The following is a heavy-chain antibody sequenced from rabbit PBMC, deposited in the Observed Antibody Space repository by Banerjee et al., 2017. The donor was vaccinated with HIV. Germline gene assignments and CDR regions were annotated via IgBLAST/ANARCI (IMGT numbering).Heavy chain of an antibody. CDR1: GFSFSSSYY. V-gene: IGHV1S40*01. CDR2: IYTGSGNT. D-gene: IGHD2-1*01. CDR3: ARYVGDGYNL. Sequence: QSLEESGGDLVKPGASLTLTCTASGFSFSSSYYMCWVRQAPGKGLELIGCIYTGSGNTYYASWAKGRFTISKTSSTTVTLQMTSLTAADTATYFCARYVGDGYNLWGPGTLVTV. J-gene: IGHJ4*01.